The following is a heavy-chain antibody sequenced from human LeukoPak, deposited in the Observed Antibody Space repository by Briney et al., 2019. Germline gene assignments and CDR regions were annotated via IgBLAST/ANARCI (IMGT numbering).Heavy chain of an antibody. J-gene: IGHJ4*02. CDR2: ISSSSSYI. V-gene: IGHV3-21*01. CDR1: GFTFSSYS. Sequence: GGSLRLSCAASGFTFSSYSMNWVRQAPGKGLEWVSSISSSSSYIYYADSVKGRFTISRDNAKNSLYLQMNSLRAEDTVVYYCARCKVLWFGELPYFDYWGQGTLVTVSS. D-gene: IGHD3-10*01. CDR3: ARCKVLWFGELPYFDY.